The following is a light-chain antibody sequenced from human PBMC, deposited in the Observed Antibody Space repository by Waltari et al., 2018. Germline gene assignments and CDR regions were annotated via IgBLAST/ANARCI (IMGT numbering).Light chain of an antibody. J-gene: IGLJ3*02. Sequence: QSALTQPDSVSGSPGQSITISCTGTSSDVGCYNYVSWYQQHPGKAPKLMIDDVSKRTSGVSSRLPGSKSGETGSQTIAGLQAEDEAYYYCSSYTSSSTWVFGGGTKLTVL. V-gene: IGLV2-14*01. CDR2: DVS. CDR1: SSDVGCYNY. CDR3: SSYTSSSTWV.